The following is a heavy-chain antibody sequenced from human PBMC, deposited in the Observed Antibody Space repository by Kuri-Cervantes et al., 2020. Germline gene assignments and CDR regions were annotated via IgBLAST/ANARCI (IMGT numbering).Heavy chain of an antibody. CDR3: ARSGYYDSSGSVDY. D-gene: IGHD3-22*01. CDR1: GFTFSSYS. Sequence: GESLKISCAASGFTFSSYSMNWVRQAPGKGLEWVSSISSSSSYIYYADSVKGRFTISRDNAKNSLYLQMNSLRAEDTAVYYCARSGYYDSSGSVDYWGQGTLVTVSS. V-gene: IGHV3-21*01. J-gene: IGHJ4*02. CDR2: ISSSSSYI.